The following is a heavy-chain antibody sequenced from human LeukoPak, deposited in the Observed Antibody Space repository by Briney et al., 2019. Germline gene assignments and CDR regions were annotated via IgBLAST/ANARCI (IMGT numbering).Heavy chain of an antibody. CDR3: GYGGYSF. V-gene: IGHV3-23*01. CDR2: ISASGGAT. CDR1: GFTFLRHG. Sequence: GGSQTLSCAASGFTFLRHGMTWFRQAPGKGLEWVSGISASGGATYYADSVKGRFTITRDNSKNTLYLQMNSLRADDTALYCIGYGGYSFWGQGTLVTVSS. J-gene: IGHJ4*02. D-gene: IGHD4-23*01.